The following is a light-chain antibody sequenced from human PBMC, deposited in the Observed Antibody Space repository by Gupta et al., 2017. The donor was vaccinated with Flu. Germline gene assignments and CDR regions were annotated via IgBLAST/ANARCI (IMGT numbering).Light chain of an antibody. Sequence: NISCTGTSSDVGGYNYVSWYHHHPPKAPNLMLYEVSNRPSGVSNRFSGSKSGNTASLTISGLQAEDEADYYCSSYTDSSTPYGFFGGGTKLTVL. V-gene: IGLV2-14*01. CDR1: SSDVGGYNY. J-gene: IGLJ2*01. CDR2: EVS. CDR3: SSYTDSSTPYGF.